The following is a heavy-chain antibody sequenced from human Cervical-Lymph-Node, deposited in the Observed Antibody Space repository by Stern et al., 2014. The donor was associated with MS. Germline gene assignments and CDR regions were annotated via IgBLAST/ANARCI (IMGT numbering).Heavy chain of an antibody. J-gene: IGHJ5*02. CDR2: VIPFVGTS. CDR1: GG. Sequence: QDQLVQSGAEVKKPGSSVKISCKSSGGISWVRQAPGQGLEWMGGVIPFVGTSNYAQKFKGRVTITADTSTNTAYLEVRSLKPDDRGVYYWARGGGDNWFDPWGQGTLVTVSS. D-gene: IGHD3-16*01. CDR3: ARGGGDNWFDP. V-gene: IGHV1-69*14.